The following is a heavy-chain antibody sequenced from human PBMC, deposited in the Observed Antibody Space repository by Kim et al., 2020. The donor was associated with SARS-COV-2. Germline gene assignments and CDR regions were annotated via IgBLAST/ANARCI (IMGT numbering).Heavy chain of an antibody. CDR1: GLTFSSYA. J-gene: IGHJ4*02. Sequence: GGSLRLSCAASGLTFSSYAMSWVRQAPGKGLEWVSAISGSGGSTYYADSVKGRFTISRDNSKNTLYLQMNSLRAEDTDVYYCVKDRAKVTAWGSYRYDYWGQGTLVTVSS. CDR2: ISGSGGST. V-gene: IGHV3-23*01. CDR3: VKDRAKVTAWGSYRYDY. D-gene: IGHD3-16*02.